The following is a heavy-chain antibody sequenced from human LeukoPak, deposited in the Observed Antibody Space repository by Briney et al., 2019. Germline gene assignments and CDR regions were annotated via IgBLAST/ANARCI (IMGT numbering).Heavy chain of an antibody. V-gene: IGHV3-7*01. D-gene: IGHD2-2*01. CDR1: GFTFSTYW. CDR3: ACETAFRGVVVPAANDY. CDR2: IKHDGSQT. J-gene: IGHJ4*02. Sequence: GGSLRLSCAASGFTFSTYWMTWVRQAPGKGLEWVANIKHDGSQTFYLDFVKGGFTISRDNGRNSLYLQMNSLRAEDTAVYFCACETAFRGVVVPAANDYWGQGTMVTVSS.